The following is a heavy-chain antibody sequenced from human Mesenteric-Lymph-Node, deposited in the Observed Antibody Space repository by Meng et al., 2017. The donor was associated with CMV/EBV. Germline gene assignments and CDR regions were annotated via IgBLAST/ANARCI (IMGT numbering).Heavy chain of an antibody. J-gene: IGHJ6*02. D-gene: IGHD5-24*01. V-gene: IGHV3-23*01. CDR3: AKGRDGLGMDV. Sequence: GESLKISCAASGFTFSSYAMSWVRQAPGKGLEWVSAISGSGGSTYYPGSVKGQFTISRENAKNSLYLQMNSLRAEDTAVYYCAKGRDGLGMDVWGQGTTVTVSS. CDR1: GFTFSSYA. CDR2: ISGSGGST.